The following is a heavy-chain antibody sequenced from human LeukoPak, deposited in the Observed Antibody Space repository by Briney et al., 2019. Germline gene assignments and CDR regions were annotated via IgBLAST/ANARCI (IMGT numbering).Heavy chain of an antibody. CDR1: GGSISSYY. CDR2: IYYSGST. V-gene: IGHV4-59*01. D-gene: IGHD3-3*01. CDR3: ARVYDFWSGYWYYYMDV. Sequence: SETLSLTCTVSGGSISSYYWSWIRQPPGKGLEWIGYIYYSGSTNYNPSLKSRVTISVDTSRNQFSLKLSSVTAADTAVYYCARVYDFWSGYWYYYMDVWGKGTTVTVSS. J-gene: IGHJ6*03.